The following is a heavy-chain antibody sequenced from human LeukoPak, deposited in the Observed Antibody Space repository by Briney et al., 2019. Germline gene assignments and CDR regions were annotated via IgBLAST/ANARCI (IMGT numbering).Heavy chain of an antibody. J-gene: IGHJ6*02. CDR2: IYYSGST. V-gene: IGHV4-61*08. CDR1: GGSISSGGYY. CDR3: ARAEPFLTPAAPYGMDV. Sequence: SQTLSLTCTVSGGSISSGGYYWSWIRQHPGKGLEWIGYIYYSGSTNCNPSLKSRVTISVDTSKNQFSLKLSSVTAADTAVYYCARAEPFLTPAAPYGMDVWGQGTTVTVSS. D-gene: IGHD1-14*01.